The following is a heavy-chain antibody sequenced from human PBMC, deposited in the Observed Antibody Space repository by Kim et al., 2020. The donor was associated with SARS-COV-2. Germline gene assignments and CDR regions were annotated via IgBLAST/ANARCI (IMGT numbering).Heavy chain of an antibody. Sequence: GESLKISCQGSGYTFTRYFINWLRQMPGGGLEWMGRIDPDDSYTNYSPSFEGHVTFSVDKSTSTAYLQWSSLKASDTAIYYCARRGHEDRFTGYFTWGQG. J-gene: IGHJ1*01. CDR3: ARRGHEDRFTGYFT. CDR2: IDPDDSYT. V-gene: IGHV5-10-1*01. D-gene: IGHD3-9*01. CDR1: GYTFTRYF.